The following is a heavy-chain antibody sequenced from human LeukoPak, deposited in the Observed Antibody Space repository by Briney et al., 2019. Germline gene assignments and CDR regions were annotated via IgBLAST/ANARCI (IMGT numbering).Heavy chain of an antibody. V-gene: IGHV1-69*13. D-gene: IGHD6-13*01. Sequence: SVKVSCKASGGTVSSYVISWVRQAPGQGLEWMGGIIPIFGTANYAQKFQGRVTITADESTSTAYIELNSLRAEDTAVYYCAKGGLSSQHNWFDPWGQGTLVTVSS. CDR1: GGTVSSYV. J-gene: IGHJ5*02. CDR3: AKGGLSSQHNWFDP. CDR2: IIPIFGTA.